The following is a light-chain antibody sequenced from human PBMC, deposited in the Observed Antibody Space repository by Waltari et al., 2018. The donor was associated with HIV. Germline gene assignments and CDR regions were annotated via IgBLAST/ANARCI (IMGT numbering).Light chain of an antibody. Sequence: QSVLTQPPSVSEAPRQRVPISCSGSSSTIGNNAVHWYQQLPGKAPKLLIYYDDLLPSGVSDRFSGSKSGTSASLAISGLQSEDEADYYCAAWDDSLNGWVFGGGTKLTVL. V-gene: IGLV1-36*01. CDR1: SSTIGNNA. CDR2: YDD. CDR3: AAWDDSLNGWV. J-gene: IGLJ3*02.